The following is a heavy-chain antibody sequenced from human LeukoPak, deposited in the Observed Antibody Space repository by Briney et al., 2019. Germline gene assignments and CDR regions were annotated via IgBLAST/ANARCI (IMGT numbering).Heavy chain of an antibody. Sequence: SETLSLTCAVYGGSFSGYYWSWIRQPPGKGLEWIGEINHSGSTNYNPSLKSRVTISVDTSKNQFSLKLSSVTAADTAVYYCARGGWIQLWLSFDYWGQGTPVTVSS. CDR3: ARGGWIQLWLSFDY. D-gene: IGHD5-18*01. CDR1: GGSFSGYY. CDR2: INHSGST. J-gene: IGHJ4*02. V-gene: IGHV4-34*01.